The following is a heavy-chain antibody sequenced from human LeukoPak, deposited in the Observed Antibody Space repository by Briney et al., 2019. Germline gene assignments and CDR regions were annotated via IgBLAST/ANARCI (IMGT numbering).Heavy chain of an antibody. CDR3: VSGVSIWLGNAFDF. D-gene: IGHD3-10*01. CDR2: INSDGSNT. J-gene: IGHJ3*01. CDR1: GFTFSTYW. V-gene: IGHV3-74*01. Sequence: GGSLRLSCAASGFTFSTYWMHWAHQDPGKGLVWVSRINSDGSNTIYADSVKGRFTISRDNAKNTLYLQMNSLRPEDTAVYYCVSGVSIWLGNAFDFWGQGTMVTVSS.